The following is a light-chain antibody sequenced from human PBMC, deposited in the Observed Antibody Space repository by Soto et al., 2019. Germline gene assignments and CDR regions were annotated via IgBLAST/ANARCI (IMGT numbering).Light chain of an antibody. CDR1: QSISQW. J-gene: IGKJ1*01. V-gene: IGKV1-5*01. Sequence: IHLTQSPCTLSASVGDRVAITFRASQSISQWVAWYQQKPGRAPELLIYDASKLKSGVPSRFSGSGSGTEFSLTITSLQPDDSAMYYCQQYNGYPWTFGQGTKVDIK. CDR3: QQYNGYPWT. CDR2: DAS.